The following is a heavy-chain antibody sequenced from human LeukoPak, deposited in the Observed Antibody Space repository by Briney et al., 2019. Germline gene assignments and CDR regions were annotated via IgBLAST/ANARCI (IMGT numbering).Heavy chain of an antibody. CDR3: ARSNDILTGYYQDY. CDR1: GYTFTSYG. CDR2: ISAYNGNT. D-gene: IGHD3-9*01. Sequence: ASVKVSCKASGYTFTSYGISWVRQAPGQGLEWMGWISAYNGNTNYAQKLQGRVTMTTDTSTSTAYMELRSLRSDDTAAYYCARSNDILTGYYQDYWGQGTLVTVSS. J-gene: IGHJ4*02. V-gene: IGHV1-18*01.